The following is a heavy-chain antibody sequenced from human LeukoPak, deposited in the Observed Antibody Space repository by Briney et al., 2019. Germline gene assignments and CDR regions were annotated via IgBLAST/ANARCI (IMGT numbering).Heavy chain of an antibody. CDR3: ARIGDGSGYCDY. D-gene: IGHD3-22*01. V-gene: IGHV1-46*01. Sequence: ASVKVSCKAFGYGFTSYYIHWVRQAPGQGLEWMGIINPSVGGTSYAQKFQGRVTVTRDTTTSTVYVELNSLRSEDTAVYYCARIGDGSGYCDYWGQGTLVTVSS. CDR1: GYGFTSYY. CDR2: INPSVGGT. J-gene: IGHJ4*02.